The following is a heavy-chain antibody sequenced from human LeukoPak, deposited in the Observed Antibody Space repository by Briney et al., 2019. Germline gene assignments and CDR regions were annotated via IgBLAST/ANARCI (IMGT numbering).Heavy chain of an antibody. Sequence: SETLSLTCAVYGGSFSGYYWSWIRQLPGKGLEWIGYIYYSGNTYYNPSLKSRITISIDTSKNQFSLKLSSATAADTAVYYCARAPLRFDILTGYHNQAYGMDVWGQGTTVTVSS. J-gene: IGHJ6*02. CDR2: IYYSGNT. CDR1: GGSFSGYY. D-gene: IGHD3-9*01. CDR3: ARAPLRFDILTGYHNQAYGMDV. V-gene: IGHV4-31*11.